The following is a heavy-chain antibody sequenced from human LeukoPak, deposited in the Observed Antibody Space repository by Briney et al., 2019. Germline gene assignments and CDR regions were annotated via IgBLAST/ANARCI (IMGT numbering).Heavy chain of an antibody. V-gene: IGHV3-66*01. J-gene: IGHJ4*02. Sequence: GGSLRLSCAASGFTVSSNYKSWVRQASGEGLEWVTVVYSGGSTSYADSVKGRFTISRDNSKNTPYLQMNSLRAEDTAVYYCASGGSSWMGHFDYWGQGTLVTVSS. CDR1: GFTVSSNY. D-gene: IGHD6-13*01. CDR2: VYSGGST. CDR3: ASGGSSWMGHFDY.